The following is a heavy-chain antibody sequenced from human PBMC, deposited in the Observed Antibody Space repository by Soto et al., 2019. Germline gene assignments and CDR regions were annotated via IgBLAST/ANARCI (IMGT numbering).Heavy chain of an antibody. CDR1: GYSFTSYW. V-gene: IGHV5-51*01. J-gene: IGHJ6*02. D-gene: IGHD3-10*01. CDR3: ARHADYGSGSHEVYVMDV. CDR2: IYPGDSDT. Sequence: GESLKISCKGSGYSFTSYWIGWVRQMPGKGLEWMGVIYPGDSDTRYSPSFQGQVTISADKSISTAYLQWSSLKASDTAMYYCARHADYGSGSHEVYVMDVWGQGTTVTVSS.